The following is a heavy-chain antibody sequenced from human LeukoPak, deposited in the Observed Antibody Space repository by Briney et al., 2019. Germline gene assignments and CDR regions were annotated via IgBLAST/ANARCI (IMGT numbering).Heavy chain of an antibody. Sequence: GASVKVSCKVSGYTLTQLAMHWVRQTPGKGLEWMGSFDPEDGETAYTQKFQGRVTMTEDTSTDTAYMELSSLSSEDTAVYYCVTDGATYYLHWGQGTLVTVSS. J-gene: IGHJ4*02. V-gene: IGHV1-24*01. CDR3: VTDGATYYLH. D-gene: IGHD2/OR15-2a*01. CDR2: FDPEDGET. CDR1: GYTLTQLA.